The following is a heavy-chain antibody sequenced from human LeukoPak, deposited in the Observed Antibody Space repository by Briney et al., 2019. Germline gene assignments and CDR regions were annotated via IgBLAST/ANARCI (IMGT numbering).Heavy chain of an antibody. CDR3: ARGGSGSYPSYRYYYYGMDV. CDR1: GYTFTDYF. J-gene: IGHJ6*02. V-gene: IGHV1-2*02. CDR2: INPNSGGT. Sequence: ASVKVSCKASGYTFTDYFLHWVRQAPGQGLEWMGWINPNSGGTNYAQKFQGRVTMTRGTSISTAYMELSRLRSDDTAVYYCARGGSGSYPSYRYYYYGMDVWGQGTTVTVSS. D-gene: IGHD3-10*01.